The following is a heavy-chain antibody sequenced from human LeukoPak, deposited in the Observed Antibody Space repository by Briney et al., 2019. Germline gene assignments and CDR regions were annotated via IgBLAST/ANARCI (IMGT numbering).Heavy chain of an antibody. V-gene: IGHV3-11*04. CDR3: TKGRHDSSGYNDY. D-gene: IGHD3-22*01. CDR1: GFTFSDYY. CDR2: ISSSGSTI. J-gene: IGHJ4*02. Sequence: SGGSLRLSCAASGFTFSDYYMSWIRQAPGKGLEWVSYISSSGSTIYYADSVKGRFTISRDNSKNTLYLQMNSLRPEDTAVYYCTKGRHDSSGYNDYWGQGTLVTVSS.